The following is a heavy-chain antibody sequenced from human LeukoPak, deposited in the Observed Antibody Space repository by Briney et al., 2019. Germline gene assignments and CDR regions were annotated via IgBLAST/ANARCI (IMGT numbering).Heavy chain of an antibody. Sequence: PGGSLRLSCAASGFTFSDYYMSWIRQAPGKGLEWVSYISSSGSTIYYADSVKGRFTISRDNAKNSLYLQMNSLRAEDTAVYYCAKTGSSPDYYYYYYMDVWGKGTTVTVSS. CDR3: AKTGSSPDYYYYYYMDV. D-gene: IGHD6-6*01. J-gene: IGHJ6*03. V-gene: IGHV3-11*01. CDR1: GFTFSDYY. CDR2: ISSSGSTI.